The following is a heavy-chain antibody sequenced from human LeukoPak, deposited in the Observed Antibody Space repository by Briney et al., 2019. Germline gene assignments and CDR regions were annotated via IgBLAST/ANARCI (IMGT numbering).Heavy chain of an antibody. J-gene: IGHJ4*02. CDR3: ARGRRGVTMMVVVIADFDY. CDR2: ISYDGSNK. Sequence: GSLRLSCAASGFTFSSYAMHWVGQAPGKGLEWVAVISYDGSNKYYADSVKGRFTISRDNSKNTLYLQMNSLRAEDTAVYYCARGRRGVTMMVVVIADFDYWGQGTLVTVSS. V-gene: IGHV3-30*01. D-gene: IGHD3-22*01. CDR1: GFTFSSYA.